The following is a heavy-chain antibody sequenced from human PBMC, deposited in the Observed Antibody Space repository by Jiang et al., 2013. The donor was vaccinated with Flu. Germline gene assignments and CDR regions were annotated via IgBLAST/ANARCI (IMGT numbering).Heavy chain of an antibody. CDR3: ARGRSDTIGYFFWYFDL. V-gene: IGHV4-39*01. J-gene: IGHJ2*01. CDR2: IFNSGST. Sequence: LLKPSETLSLTCTVSGVSISSILYYWGWLRQPPGKGLEWIGTIFNSGSTYYDPSLKSRVTISVDTSTNQLSLKLSSVTAADTAVYYCARGRSDTIGYFFWYFDLWAMAPCSLSPQ. CDR1: GVSISSILYY. D-gene: IGHD3-22*01.